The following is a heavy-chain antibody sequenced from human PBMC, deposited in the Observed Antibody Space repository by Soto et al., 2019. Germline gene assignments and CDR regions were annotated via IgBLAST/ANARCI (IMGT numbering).Heavy chain of an antibody. V-gene: IGHV3-30*18. D-gene: IGHD3-22*01. Sequence: GSLRLSCAASGFTFSSYGMHWVRQAPGKGLEWVAVISYDGSNKYYADSVKGRFTISRDNSKNTLYLQMNSLRAEDTAVYYCAKPGGTMIVVVMNYFDYWGQGTLVTVSS. CDR1: GFTFSSYG. CDR3: AKPGGTMIVVVMNYFDY. J-gene: IGHJ4*02. CDR2: ISYDGSNK.